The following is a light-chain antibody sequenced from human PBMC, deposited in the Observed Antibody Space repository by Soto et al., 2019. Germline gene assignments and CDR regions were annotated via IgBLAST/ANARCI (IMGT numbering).Light chain of an antibody. CDR2: KAS. J-gene: IGKJ2*01. CDR3: QQYNNFPYT. Sequence: DIQMTQSPYTLSASVGDRVTITCRASQSISAWLAWYQQKPGKPPSLLIYKASSLQSGVPSRFSGSGSGSEFTLTISSLQPDDFAVYYCQQYNNFPYTFGQGTNLEIK. CDR1: QSISAW. V-gene: IGKV1-5*03.